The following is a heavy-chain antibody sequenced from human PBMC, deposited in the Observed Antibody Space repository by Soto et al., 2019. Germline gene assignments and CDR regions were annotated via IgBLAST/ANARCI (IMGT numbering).Heavy chain of an antibody. CDR2: IYYSGST. CDR1: GGSISSGGYY. CDR3: ARTMVRGVIPPEGNNWFDP. Sequence: SETLSLTYSVSGGSISSGGYYWSWIRQHPGKGLEWIGYIYYSGSTYYNPSLKSRVTISVDTSKNQFSLKLSSVTAADTAVYYCARTMVRGVIPPEGNNWFDPWGQGTLVTVSS. V-gene: IGHV4-31*03. D-gene: IGHD3-10*01. J-gene: IGHJ5*02.